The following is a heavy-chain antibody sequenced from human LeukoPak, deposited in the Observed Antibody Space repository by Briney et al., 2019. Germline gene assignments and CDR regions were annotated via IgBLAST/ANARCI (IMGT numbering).Heavy chain of an antibody. CDR3: ARKGGYCSSTSCFPSRSRYFDY. Sequence: SSETLSLTCAVYGGSFSGYYWSWIRQPPGKGLEWIEEINHSGSTNYNPSLKSRVTISVDTSKNQFSLKLSSVTAADTAVYYCARKGGYCSSTSCFPSRSRYFDYWGQGTLVTVSS. CDR2: INHSGST. J-gene: IGHJ4*02. V-gene: IGHV4-34*01. D-gene: IGHD2-2*01. CDR1: GGSFSGYY.